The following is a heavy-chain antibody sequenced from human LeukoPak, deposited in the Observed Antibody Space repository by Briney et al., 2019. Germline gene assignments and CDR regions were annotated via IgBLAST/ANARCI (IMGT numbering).Heavy chain of an antibody. V-gene: IGHV3-23*01. CDR3: AKRGSGGYYYFDY. J-gene: IGHJ4*02. CDR2: ISGSGDST. CDR1: GFTFSNYV. D-gene: IGHD3-22*01. Sequence: GGSLRLSCAASGFTFSNYVMSWVRQAPGKGLEWVSGISGSGDSTYYADSVKGRFTISRDNSKNTLYLQMNSLRLEDTAAYYCAKRGSGGYYYFDYWGQGTLVTVSS.